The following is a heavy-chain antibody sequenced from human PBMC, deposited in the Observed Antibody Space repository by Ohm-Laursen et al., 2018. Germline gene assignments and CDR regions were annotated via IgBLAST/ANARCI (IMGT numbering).Heavy chain of an antibody. Sequence: SLRLSCTASGFSFDDFAMHWVRQAPGKGLEWVAGISLNSGSKGYAYSVKGRFTISRDNAQNSLYLQMNSLRTEDTALYYCAKGPSGSYLDWYLDLWGRGSLVTVSS. D-gene: IGHD1-26*01. CDR3: AKGPSGSYLDWYLDL. J-gene: IGHJ2*01. CDR2: ISLNSGSK. V-gene: IGHV3-9*01. CDR1: GFSFDDFA.